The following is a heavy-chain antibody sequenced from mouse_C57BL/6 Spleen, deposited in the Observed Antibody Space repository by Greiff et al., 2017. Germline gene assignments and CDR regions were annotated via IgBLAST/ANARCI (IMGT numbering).Heavy chain of an antibody. V-gene: IGHV3-6*01. CDR3: ARDGGNYVGYFDV. D-gene: IGHD2-1*01. CDR2: ISYDGSN. Sequence: ESGPGLVKPSQSLSLTCSVTGYSITSGYYWNWIRQFPGNKLEWMGYISYDGSNNYNPSLKNRISITRDTSKNQFFLKLNSVTTEDTATYYCARDGGNYVGYFDVWGTGTTVTVSS. J-gene: IGHJ1*03. CDR1: GYSITSGYY.